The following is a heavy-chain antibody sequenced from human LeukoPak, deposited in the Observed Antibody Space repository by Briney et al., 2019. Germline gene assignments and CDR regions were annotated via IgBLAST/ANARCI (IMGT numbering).Heavy chain of an antibody. J-gene: IGHJ3*02. CDR3: AKARGHIVVVTAIPDAFDI. V-gene: IGHV3-11*01. D-gene: IGHD2-21*02. CDR1: GFTFSDYY. CDR2: ISSSGNSI. Sequence: GGSLRLSCAASGFTFSDYYMSWSRQAPGKGLEWVSYISSSGNSISYADSVKGRFTISRDNAKNSLYLQMNSLRAEDTAVYYCAKARGHIVVVTAIPDAFDIWGQGTMVTVSS.